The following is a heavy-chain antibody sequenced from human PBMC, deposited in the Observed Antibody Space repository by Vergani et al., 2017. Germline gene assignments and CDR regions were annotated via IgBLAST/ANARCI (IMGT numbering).Heavy chain of an antibody. CDR2: IFPSGNS. V-gene: IGHV4-30-2*01. J-gene: IGHJ5*02. CDR3: ASDTHSGQRAYR. D-gene: IGHD6-19*01. CDR1: GDSITNGGFS. Sequence: QLQLQESGSGLVKPSQTLSLTCAVSGDSITNGGFSWHWIRQPPGKGPEWIGYIFPSGNSDYNPSLKNRVSISLDKSKNQFSLCVNSMTAADTAVDYCASDTHSGQRAYRWGQGILVTVTS.